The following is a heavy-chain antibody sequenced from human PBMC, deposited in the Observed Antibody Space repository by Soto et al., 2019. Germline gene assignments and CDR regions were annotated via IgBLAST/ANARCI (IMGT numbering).Heavy chain of an antibody. Sequence: VASVKVSCKASGYTFTSYGISWVRQAPGQGLEWMGWISAYNGNTNYAQKLQGRVTMTTDTSTSTAYMELRSLRSDDTAVYYCAREGGITIFGVVIIPGSPYYFDYWGQGTLVTVSS. CDR2: ISAYNGNT. V-gene: IGHV1-18*01. CDR1: GYTFTSYG. CDR3: AREGGITIFGVVIIPGSPYYFDY. J-gene: IGHJ4*02. D-gene: IGHD3-3*01.